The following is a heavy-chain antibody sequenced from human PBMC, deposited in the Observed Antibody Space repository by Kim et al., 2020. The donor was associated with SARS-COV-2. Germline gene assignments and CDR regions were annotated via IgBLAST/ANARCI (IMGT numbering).Heavy chain of an antibody. CDR3: VREIIPVAGPLKY. CDR2: ISHDEDNK. D-gene: IGHD6-19*01. Sequence: GGSLRLSCAGSGFTFSSYVMHWVRQAPGKGLEWVAGISHDEDNKHYADSVKGRFTISRDNSKHTLYLQMNSLKTEDTAVYFCVREIIPVAGPLKYWGQGTLV. V-gene: IGHV3-30-3*01. J-gene: IGHJ4*02. CDR1: GFTFSSYV.